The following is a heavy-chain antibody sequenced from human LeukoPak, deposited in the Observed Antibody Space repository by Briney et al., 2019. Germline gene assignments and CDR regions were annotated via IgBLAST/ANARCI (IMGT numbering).Heavy chain of an antibody. CDR3: VRVDRSGYYY. D-gene: IGHD5-12*01. J-gene: IGHJ4*02. Sequence: PGGSLRLSCAASGFSFSSCWMSWVRQAPGKGLEWVANIKQDGDEKFYADSVKGRFTISRDNDKNSLYLQMNSLRLEDTAVYYCVRVDRSGYYYWGQGTLVSVSS. CDR1: GFSFSSCW. V-gene: IGHV3-7*03. CDR2: IKQDGDEK.